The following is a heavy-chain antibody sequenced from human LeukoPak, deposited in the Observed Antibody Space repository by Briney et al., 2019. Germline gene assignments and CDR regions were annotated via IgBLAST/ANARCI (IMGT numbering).Heavy chain of an antibody. V-gene: IGHV1-2*02. CDR2: INPNSGGT. Sequence: ASVKVSCKASGYTFTGYYMHWVRQAPGQGLEWMGWINPNSGGTNYAQKFQGRVTMTRDTSISTAYMELSRLRSDDTAVYYCARGGRRITMVRGVMGCDYWGQGTLVTVSS. CDR1: GYTFTGYY. J-gene: IGHJ4*02. D-gene: IGHD3-10*01. CDR3: ARGGRRITMVRGVMGCDY.